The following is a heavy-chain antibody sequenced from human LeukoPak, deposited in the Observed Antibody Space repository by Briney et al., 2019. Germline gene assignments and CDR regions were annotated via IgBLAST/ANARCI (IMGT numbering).Heavy chain of an antibody. CDR1: GFTFSSYA. Sequence: GRSLRLSCAASGFTFSSYAMHWVRQAPGKGLEWVAVISYDGSNKYYADSVKGRFTISRDNSKNTLYLQMNSLRAEDTAVYYCARGRRYYDFWSGYYEGDYFDYWGQGTLVTVSS. CDR3: ARGRRYYDFWSGYYEGDYFDY. CDR2: ISYDGSNK. J-gene: IGHJ4*02. V-gene: IGHV3-30-3*01. D-gene: IGHD3-3*01.